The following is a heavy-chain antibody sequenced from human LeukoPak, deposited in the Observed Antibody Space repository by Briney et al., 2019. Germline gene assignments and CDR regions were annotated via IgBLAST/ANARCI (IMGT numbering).Heavy chain of an antibody. V-gene: IGHV4-34*01. J-gene: IGHJ4*02. Sequence: SETLSLTCAVYGGSLSGFYWSWIRQSPGKGLEWIGEINDSGSTNYNPSLKSRVTISVVTSKNQFSLKLRSVTAADTAVYYCARRLVRPFDYWGRGTLVTVSS. CDR1: GGSLSGFY. CDR2: INDSGST. CDR3: ARRLVRPFDY. D-gene: IGHD6-6*01.